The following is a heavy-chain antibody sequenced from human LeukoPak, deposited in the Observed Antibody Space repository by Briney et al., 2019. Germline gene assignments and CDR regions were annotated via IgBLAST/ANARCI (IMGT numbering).Heavy chain of an antibody. J-gene: IGHJ4*02. CDR2: IYYSGST. CDR3: ARRLFDY. V-gene: IGHV4-59*08. CDR1: GGSISSYY. Sequence: PSETLSLTCTVSGGSISSYYWSWIRQPPGKGPEWIGYIYYSGSTDYNPSLKSRLTISVDTSKNQFSLKLNSVTAADTAVYYCARRLFDYWGQGTLVTVSS.